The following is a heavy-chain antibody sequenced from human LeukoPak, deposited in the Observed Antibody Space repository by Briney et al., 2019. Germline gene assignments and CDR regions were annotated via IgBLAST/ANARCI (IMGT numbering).Heavy chain of an antibody. CDR1: GFTFSSYA. D-gene: IGHD3-10*01. CDR3: ARDLYYGSDY. Sequence: GGSLRLSCAASGFTFSSYAMHWVRQAPGKGLEYVSAISSNGGSTYYANSVKGRFTISRDNSKNTLYLQMGSLRAEDMAVYYCARDLYYGSDYWGQGTLVTVSS. J-gene: IGHJ4*02. CDR2: ISSNGGST. V-gene: IGHV3-64*01.